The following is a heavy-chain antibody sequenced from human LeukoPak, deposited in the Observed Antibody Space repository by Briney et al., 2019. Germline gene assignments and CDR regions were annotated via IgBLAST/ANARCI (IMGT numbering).Heavy chain of an antibody. Sequence: SQTLSLTCAISGDSVSSNSATWNWIRQSPSRGLEWLGRTYYRSKWYNDFAVSVQSRISINADTSKNQFSLQLNSVTPEDTAVYYCARGRIAYYGMDVWGQGTTVTVSS. CDR1: GDSVSSNSAT. J-gene: IGHJ6*02. D-gene: IGHD2-21*01. CDR3: ARGRIAYYGMDV. CDR2: TYYRSKWYN. V-gene: IGHV6-1*01.